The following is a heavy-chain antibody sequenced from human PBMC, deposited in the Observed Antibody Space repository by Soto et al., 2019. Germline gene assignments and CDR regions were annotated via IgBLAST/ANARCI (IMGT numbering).Heavy chain of an antibody. CDR1: GYTFTSYA. CDR2: IIPIYGTA. Sequence: SVKVSCKASGYTFTSYAMHWVRQAPGQRLEWMGGIIPIYGTANYAQRFQGRVTITADESTSTAYMELSSLTSDDTAVYYCARDSIAGTTRFDPWGQGTLVTVSS. V-gene: IGHV1-69*13. CDR3: ARDSIAGTTRFDP. J-gene: IGHJ5*02. D-gene: IGHD2-15*01.